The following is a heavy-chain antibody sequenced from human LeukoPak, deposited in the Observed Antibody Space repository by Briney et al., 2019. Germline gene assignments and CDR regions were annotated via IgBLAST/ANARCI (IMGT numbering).Heavy chain of an antibody. CDR3: ARELPADAFDI. CDR2: INYRGST. V-gene: IGHV4-34*01. CDR1: GGSFSGYY. J-gene: IGHJ3*02. D-gene: IGHD5-24*01. Sequence: SETLSLTCAVYGGSFSGYYWGWIRRTPGKGLEWIGTINYRGSTYYNKSLKSRVTISVDTSKNQFSLKVGSVTAADTAVYYCARELPADAFDIWGLGTKVTVSS.